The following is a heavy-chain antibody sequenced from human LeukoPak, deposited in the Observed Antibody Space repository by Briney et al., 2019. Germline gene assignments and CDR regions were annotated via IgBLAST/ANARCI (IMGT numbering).Heavy chain of an antibody. D-gene: IGHD1-14*01. J-gene: IGHJ4*02. CDR1: GFTVSSNY. V-gene: IGHV3-53*04. CDR3: ARETETKGFDY. CDR2: IYSGGST. Sequence: PGGSLRLSCAASGFTVSSNYMSWVRRAPGKGVEWVSVIYSGGSTYYADSVKGRFTISRHNSKNTLYLQMNSLRAEDTAVYYCARETETKGFDYWGQGTLVTVSS.